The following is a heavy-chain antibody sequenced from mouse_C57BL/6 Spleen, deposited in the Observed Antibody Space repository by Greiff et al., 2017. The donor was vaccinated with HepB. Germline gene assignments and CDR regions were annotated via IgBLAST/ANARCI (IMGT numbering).Heavy chain of an antibody. CDR2: INPNNGGT. Sequence: EVQLQQSGPELVKPGASVKISCKASGYTFTDYYMNWVKQSHGKSLEWIGDINPNNGGTSYNQKFKGKATLTVDKSSSTAYMELRSLTSEDSAVYYCAPGAIYSDYGGFAYWGQGTLVTVSA. V-gene: IGHV1-26*01. CDR1: GYTFTDYY. J-gene: IGHJ3*01. D-gene: IGHD2-4*01. CDR3: APGAIYSDYGGFAY.